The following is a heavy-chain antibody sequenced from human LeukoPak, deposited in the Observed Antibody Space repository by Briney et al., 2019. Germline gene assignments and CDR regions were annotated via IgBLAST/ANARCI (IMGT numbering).Heavy chain of an antibody. CDR3: ARRLSKRGPLNPIGSYGFDY. CDR1: GVSVSSGSYY. Sequence: SETLSLTCTVSGVSVSSGSYYWSWIRQPPGKGLEWIGYIYYSGSTNYNPSLKSRVTISVDTSKNQFSLKLSSVTAADTAVYYCARRLSKRGPLNPIGSYGFDYWSQGTLVTVSS. CDR2: IYYSGST. D-gene: IGHD1-26*01. J-gene: IGHJ4*02. V-gene: IGHV4-61*01.